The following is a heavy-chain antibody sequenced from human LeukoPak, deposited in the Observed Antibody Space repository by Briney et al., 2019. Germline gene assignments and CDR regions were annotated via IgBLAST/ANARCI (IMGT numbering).Heavy chain of an antibody. J-gene: IGHJ4*02. CDR1: GYTFTGYY. CDR3: ARDNGVVGATKFDY. V-gene: IGHV1-2*02. Sequence: VASVKVSCKASGYTFTGYYMHWVRQAPGQGLEWMGWINPNSGGTNYAQKFQGRVTMTRDTSISTAYMELSRLRSDDTAVYYCARDNGVVGATKFDYWGQGTLVTVSS. CDR2: INPNSGGT. D-gene: IGHD1-26*01.